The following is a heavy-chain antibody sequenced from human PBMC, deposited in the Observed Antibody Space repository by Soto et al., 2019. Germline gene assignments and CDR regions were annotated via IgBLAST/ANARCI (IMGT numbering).Heavy chain of an antibody. CDR3: ARDGYYGSGNPKYYYYYGMDV. V-gene: IGHV4-4*07. CDR1: CGAISSYY. Sequence: PSETLSLTCTVSCGAISSYYWGWIRQTARKGLGWIGRIYTSGSTNYNPSLKSRVTMSVDTSKNQFSLKLSSVTAADTAVYYCARDGYYGSGNPKYYYYYGMDVWGQGTTVS. J-gene: IGHJ6*02. D-gene: IGHD3-10*01. CDR2: IYTSGST.